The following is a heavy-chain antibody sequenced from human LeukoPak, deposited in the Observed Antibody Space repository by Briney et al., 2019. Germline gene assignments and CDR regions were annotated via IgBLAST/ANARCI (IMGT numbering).Heavy chain of an antibody. D-gene: IGHD3-10*01. CDR2: INPNTGDT. V-gene: IGHV1-2*02. Sequence: ASVKVSCKASGYAFTGYYMHWVRKTPGQGLEWMGWINPNTGDTNYGRKFQGRVTMTRDTSINTAYMELRSLRSDDTAVYYCARSRRVGNGEYPDYWGQGTLVTVSS. CDR3: ARSRRVGNGEYPDY. J-gene: IGHJ4*02. CDR1: GYAFTGYY.